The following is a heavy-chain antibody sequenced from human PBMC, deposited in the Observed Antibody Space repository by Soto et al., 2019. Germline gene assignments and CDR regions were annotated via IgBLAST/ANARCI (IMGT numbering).Heavy chain of an antibody. V-gene: IGHV3-74*01. CDR2: LNSDGSSG. CDR3: ARGLKYKYGMDV. CDR1: GFTFNDYW. D-gene: IGHD1-20*01. J-gene: IGHJ6*02. Sequence: EVQLVESGGGLVQPGGSLRLSCVASGFTFNDYWMHWVRQAPGKGLVWVSRLNSDGSSGYYGDSMKGRFTISRDNAKNTLYLQINSLRDEDTAVYYCARGLKYKYGMDVWGQGTMVTVSS.